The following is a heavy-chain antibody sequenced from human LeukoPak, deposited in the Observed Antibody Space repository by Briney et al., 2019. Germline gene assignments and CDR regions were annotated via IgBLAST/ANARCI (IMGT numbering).Heavy chain of an antibody. Sequence: QSGGSLRLSCAASGFTFSNYAMNWVRQAPGKGLEWASTVSATGVGTYYAASVKGHFTISRDNSKNTLYLQMNSLRAEDTAVYYCAKEEFDFWGQGTLVTVSS. V-gene: IGHV3-23*01. CDR3: AKEEFDF. J-gene: IGHJ4*02. CDR1: GFTFSNYA. CDR2: VSATGVGT.